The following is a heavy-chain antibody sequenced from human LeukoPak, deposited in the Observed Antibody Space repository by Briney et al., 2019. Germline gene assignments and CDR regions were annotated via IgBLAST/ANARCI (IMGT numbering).Heavy chain of an antibody. D-gene: IGHD6-19*01. J-gene: IGHJ4*02. CDR2: IWYDGSNK. Sequence: GRSLRLSCAASGFTFSSYGMHWVRQAPGKGLEWVAVIWYDGSNKYYADSVKGRFTISRDNSKNTPYLQMNSLRAEDTAVYYCARDGIAVAGTFYFDYWGQGTLVTVSS. CDR1: GFTFSSYG. CDR3: ARDGIAVAGTFYFDY. V-gene: IGHV3-33*01.